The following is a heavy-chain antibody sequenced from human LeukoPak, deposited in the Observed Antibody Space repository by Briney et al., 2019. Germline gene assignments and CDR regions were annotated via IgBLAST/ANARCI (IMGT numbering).Heavy chain of an antibody. Sequence: RGGALRLSCAASGFTVSANYMSWLPQALGKGLEWVSLIYSGDSNSFAESVKGRLTFYRDNSKNTLYLQMNSLRVEDTAVYYCARGHSGGWYGANWAQGPLVTVSA. J-gene: IGHJ4*02. D-gene: IGHD6-19*01. CDR1: GFTVSANY. CDR2: IYSGDSN. V-gene: IGHV3-66*01. CDR3: ARGHSGGWYGAN.